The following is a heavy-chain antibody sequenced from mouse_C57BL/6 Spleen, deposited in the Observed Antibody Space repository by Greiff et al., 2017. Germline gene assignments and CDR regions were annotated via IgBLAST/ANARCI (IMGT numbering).Heavy chain of an antibody. D-gene: IGHD2-3*01. CDR3: AEGGYYGYAMDY. CDR1: GYSITSGYY. J-gene: IGHJ4*01. Sequence: EVKLQESGPGLVKPSQSLSLTCSVTGYSITSGYYWNWIRQFPGNTLEWMGYISYDGSNNSNPSLKNRISITRDTSKNQFCLKLNSVTTEDTATYYCAEGGYYGYAMDYWGQGTSVTVSS. V-gene: IGHV3-6*01. CDR2: ISYDGSN.